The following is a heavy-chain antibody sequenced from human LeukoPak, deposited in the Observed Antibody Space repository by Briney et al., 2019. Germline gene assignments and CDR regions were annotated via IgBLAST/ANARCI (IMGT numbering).Heavy chain of an antibody. CDR3: ASQKNYYDSSGYLVTDAFDI. Sequence: ASVKVSCKASGYTFTTYNINWVRQAPGQGLEWMGWISGYNGNTNYAQKLQGRVTMTTDTSTSTAYMELRSLKSDDTAVYYCASQKNYYDSSGYLVTDAFDIWGQGTMVTVSS. CDR1: GYTFTTYN. V-gene: IGHV1-18*01. J-gene: IGHJ3*02. CDR2: ISGYNGNT. D-gene: IGHD3-22*01.